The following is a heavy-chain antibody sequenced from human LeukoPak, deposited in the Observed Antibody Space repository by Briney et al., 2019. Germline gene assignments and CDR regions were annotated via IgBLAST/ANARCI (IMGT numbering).Heavy chain of an antibody. D-gene: IGHD3-22*01. CDR3: ARSSDYYDSSGYYFASHAFDI. CDR2: ISSSSSYI. V-gene: IGHV3-21*01. CDR1: GFTFSSYS. J-gene: IGHJ3*02. Sequence: GGSLRLSCAASGFTFSSYSMNWVRQAPGKGLEWVSSISSSSSYIYYADSVKGRFTSSRDNAKNSLYLQMNSLRAEDTAVYYCARSSDYYDSSGYYFASHAFDIWGQGTMVTVSS.